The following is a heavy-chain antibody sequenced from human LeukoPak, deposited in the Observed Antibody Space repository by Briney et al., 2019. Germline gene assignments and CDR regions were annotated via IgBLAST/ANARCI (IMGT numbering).Heavy chain of an antibody. CDR1: GGSISSYY. J-gene: IGHJ5*02. CDR3: ARDYPFDP. V-gene: IGHV4-59*01. CDR2: IYYSGST. Sequence: SETLSLTCTVSGGSISSYYWSWIRQPPGKGLEWIGYIYYSGSTNYSPSLKSRVTISVDTSKNQFSLKLSSVTAADTAVYYCARDYPFDPWGQGTLVTVSS.